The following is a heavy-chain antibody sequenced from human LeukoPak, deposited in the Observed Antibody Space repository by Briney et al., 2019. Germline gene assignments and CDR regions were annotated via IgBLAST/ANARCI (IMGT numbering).Heavy chain of an antibody. CDR3: ARDSHDSSDPNSSSWPYYYYYYMDV. D-gene: IGHD6-13*01. CDR2: ISSSSSYI. CDR1: GFTLSSYS. V-gene: IGHV3-21*01. Sequence: GGSLRLSCAASGFTLSSYSMNWVRQAPGKGLEWVSSISSSSSYIYYADSVKGRFTISRDNAKNSLYLQMNSLRAEDTAVYYCARDSHDSSDPNSSSWPYYYYYYMDVWGKGTTVTVSS. J-gene: IGHJ6*03.